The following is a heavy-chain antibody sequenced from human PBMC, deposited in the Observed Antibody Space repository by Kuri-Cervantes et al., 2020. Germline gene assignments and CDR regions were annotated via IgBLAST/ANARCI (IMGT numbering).Heavy chain of an antibody. CDR2: ISSDGSET. V-gene: IGHV3-7*01. CDR1: GGSISSGGYS. Sequence: GGSLRLSCAVSGGSISSGGYSWSWIRQPPGKGLEWVAYISSDGSETKCVDSVKGRFTISRDNAKNSMYLQMNSLRVEDTAVYYCGRNVRTIEPWGQGTLVTVSS. CDR3: GRNVRTIEP. J-gene: IGHJ5*02. D-gene: IGHD1/OR15-1a*01.